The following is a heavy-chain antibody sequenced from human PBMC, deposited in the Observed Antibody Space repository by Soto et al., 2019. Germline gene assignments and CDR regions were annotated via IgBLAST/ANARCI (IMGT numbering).Heavy chain of an antibody. V-gene: IGHV4-39*01. CDR1: VGSIRSSSYY. D-gene: IGHD3-22*01. J-gene: IGHJ5*02. CDR2: IYYSGST. CDR3: ARQVGDYDSSGYSLDP. Sequence: PSESRAVACTFSVGSIRSSSYYWGWIRQSPGKGLEWIGSIYYSGSTYYNPSLKSRVTISVDTSKNQFSLKLSSVTAADTAVYYCARQVGDYDSSGYSLDPWGQGTQVTVSS.